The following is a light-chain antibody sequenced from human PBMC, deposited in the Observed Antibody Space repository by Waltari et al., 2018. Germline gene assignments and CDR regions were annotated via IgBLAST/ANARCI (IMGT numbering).Light chain of an antibody. CDR3: ASRGASKV. Sequence: QSALTPPPSASGSPGQSVTISCPGTSSDVGSTKYVSWYQQHPGKAPKLLIYEVSKRDSGVPDRFSGSKSGNTASLTVSGLQAEDEADYYCASRGASKVFGGGTKLTVL. CDR2: EVS. CDR1: SSDVGSTKY. V-gene: IGLV2-8*01. J-gene: IGLJ2*01.